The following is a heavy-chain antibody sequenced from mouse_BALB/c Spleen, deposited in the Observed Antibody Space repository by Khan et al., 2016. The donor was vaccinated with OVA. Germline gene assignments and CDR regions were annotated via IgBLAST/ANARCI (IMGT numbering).Heavy chain of an antibody. D-gene: IGHD1-1*01. V-gene: IGHV1-84*02. CDR2: TYPGSGNT. J-gene: IGHJ3*01. Sequence: QVQLQQPGPELVKPGASVKISCKASGYIFTDYYTHWVKQKPGQGLEWIGWTYPGSGNTKYNENFKDKATLTVDTSSSSASMQLCSLPSEATAVSCCARANYNASTSWFVYWGQGTLVTVST. CDR1: GYIFTDYY. CDR3: ARANYNASTSWFVY.